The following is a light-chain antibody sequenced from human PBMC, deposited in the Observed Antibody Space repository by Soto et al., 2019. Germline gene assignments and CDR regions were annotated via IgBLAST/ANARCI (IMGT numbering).Light chain of an antibody. Sequence: EVVLTQSPATLSLSPGERATLSCRASQSVGNFLAWYQQKPGQAPRLLMYDASHRATGIPARFSGSGSGTDFTLPISSLEPEDFAVYYCHQRTNWLFSFGPGTKVDIK. CDR3: HQRTNWLFS. J-gene: IGKJ3*01. CDR2: DAS. V-gene: IGKV3-11*01. CDR1: QSVGNF.